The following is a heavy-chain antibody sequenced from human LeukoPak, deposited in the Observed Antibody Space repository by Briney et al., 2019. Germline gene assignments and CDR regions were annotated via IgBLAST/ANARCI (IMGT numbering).Heavy chain of an antibody. CDR1: GFTFSSYA. J-gene: IGHJ5*02. V-gene: IGHV3-30*04. Sequence: QPGWSLRLSCAASGFTFSSYAMHWVRQAPGKGLEWVAVISYDGSNKYYADSVKGRFTISRDNSKNTLYLQMNSLRAEDTAVYYCARDGQYCSSTSCYEFEGWFDPWGQGTLVTVSS. CDR3: ARDGQYCSSTSCYEFEGWFDP. D-gene: IGHD2-2*01. CDR2: ISYDGSNK.